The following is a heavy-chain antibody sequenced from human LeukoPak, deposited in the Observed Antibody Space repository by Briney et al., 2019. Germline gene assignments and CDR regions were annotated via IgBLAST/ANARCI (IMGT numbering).Heavy chain of an antibody. J-gene: IGHJ4*02. CDR2: IYYSGST. V-gene: IGHV4-59*01. D-gene: IGHD3-22*01. Sequence: SETLSLTCTVSGGSISGYYWSWIRQPPGKGLEWIGYIYYSGSTNYNPSLKSRVTISVDTSKNQFSLKLSSVTAADTAVYYCARLNYYDSSGYYYVPYYFDYWGQGTLVTVSS. CDR1: GGSISGYY. CDR3: ARLNYYDSSGYYYVPYYFDY.